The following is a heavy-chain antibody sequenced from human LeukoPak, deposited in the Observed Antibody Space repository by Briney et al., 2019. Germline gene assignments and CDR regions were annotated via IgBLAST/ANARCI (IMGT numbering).Heavy chain of an antibody. CDR1: GLKFSNYW. D-gene: IGHD2-8*01. Sequence: GGSLRLSCAASGLKFSNYWLTWVRQAPGKGLEWVANIKQDGSEQYYVDSVKGRFTISRDNAKNSLYLQMNNLRAEDTAVYYCASRYCTISACLLASYKCMDVCGNGTTVTVSS. J-gene: IGHJ6*03. V-gene: IGHV3-7*01. CDR2: IKQDGSEQ. CDR3: ASRYCTISACLLASYKCMDV.